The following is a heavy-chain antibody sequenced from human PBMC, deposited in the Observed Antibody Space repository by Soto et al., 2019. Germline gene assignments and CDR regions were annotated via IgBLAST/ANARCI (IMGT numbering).Heavy chain of an antibody. CDR1: GGSFSGYY. CDR3: ASDLNYSGYDHHSAGY. J-gene: IGHJ4*02. Sequence: ETLSLTCAVYGGSFSGYYWSWIRQPPGKGLEWIGEINHSGSTNYNPSLKSRVTISVDTSKNQFSLKLSSVTAADTAVYYCASDLNYSGYDHHSAGYWGQGTLVTVSS. D-gene: IGHD5-12*01. CDR2: INHSGST. V-gene: IGHV4-34*01.